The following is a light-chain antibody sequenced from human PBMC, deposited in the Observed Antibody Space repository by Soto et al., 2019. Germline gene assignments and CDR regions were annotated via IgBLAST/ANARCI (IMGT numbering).Light chain of an antibody. J-gene: IGKJ3*01. Sequence: EIVLTPSPGTLSLSPGERATLSCRASQSVSSSYLAWYQQKPGQAPRLLIYGASSRATGIPDRFSGSGSGTDFTLTISRLEPEDFPVYYCQQYGSSLFTFGPGTKVDIK. V-gene: IGKV3-20*01. CDR3: QQYGSSLFT. CDR2: GAS. CDR1: QSVSSSY.